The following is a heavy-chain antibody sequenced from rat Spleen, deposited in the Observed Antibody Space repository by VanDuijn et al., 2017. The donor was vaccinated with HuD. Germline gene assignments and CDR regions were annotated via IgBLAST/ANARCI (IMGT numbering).Heavy chain of an antibody. CDR1: GFSLTSYN. CDR3: IRDRGNSGPFDY. J-gene: IGHJ2*01. D-gene: IGHD4-4*01. CDR2: MRYDGDT. V-gene: IGHV2-63*01. Sequence: QVQLKESGPGLVQPSQTLSLTCTVSGFSLTSYNVHWVRQPPGKGLEWMGRMRYDGDTAYNSTLKSRLSISRDTSKNQVFLKMNSLQTDDTGTYYCIRDRGNSGPFDYWGQGVMVTVSS.